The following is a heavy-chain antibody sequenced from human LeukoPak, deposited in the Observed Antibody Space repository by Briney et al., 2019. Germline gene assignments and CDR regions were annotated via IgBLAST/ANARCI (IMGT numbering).Heavy chain of an antibody. CDR3: ARDSGDDFWSGYYTQYNWFDP. CDR2: INSDGSST. D-gene: IGHD3-3*01. J-gene: IGHJ5*02. Sequence: GGSLRLSCAASGFTFSSYWMHWVRQAPGKGLVWASRINSDGSSTSYADSVKGRFTISRDNAKNTLYLQMNSLRAEDTAVYYCARDSGDDFWSGYYTQYNWFDPWGQGTLVTVSS. V-gene: IGHV3-74*01. CDR1: GFTFSSYW.